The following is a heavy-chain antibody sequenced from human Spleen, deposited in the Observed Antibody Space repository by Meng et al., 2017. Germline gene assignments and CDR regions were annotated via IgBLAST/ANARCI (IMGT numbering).Heavy chain of an antibody. CDR1: GGSLSSSNW. CDR2: IYRDGST. Sequence: QLQQQRSGPGRVSPSGSLSLTCAVSGGSLSSSNWWSWVRQPPGKGLEWIGEIYRDGSTNYNPSLKSRVTISVDKSKDQFSLKLTSVTAADTAVYYCARGPTTMAHDFDYWGQGTLVTVSS. D-gene: IGHD4-11*01. V-gene: IGHV4-4*02. CDR3: ARGPTTMAHDFDY. J-gene: IGHJ4*02.